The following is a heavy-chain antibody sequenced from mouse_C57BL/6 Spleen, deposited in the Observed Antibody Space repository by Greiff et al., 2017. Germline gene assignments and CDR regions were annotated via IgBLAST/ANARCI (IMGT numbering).Heavy chain of an antibody. D-gene: IGHD4-1*01. J-gene: IGHJ3*01. CDR3: ASPWDEGFAY. CDR1: GYTFTSYW. V-gene: IGHV1-7*01. CDR2: ITPSSGYT. Sequence: VQLQQSGAELAKPGASVKLSCKASGYTFTSYWMHWVNQRPGQGLEWIGYITPSSGYTKYNQKFKDKATLTADKSSSTAYMQLSSLTYEDSAVXYCASPWDEGFAYWGQGTLVTVSA.